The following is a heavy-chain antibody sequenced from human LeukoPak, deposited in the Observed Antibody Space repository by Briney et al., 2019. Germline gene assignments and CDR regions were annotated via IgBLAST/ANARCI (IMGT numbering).Heavy chain of an antibody. J-gene: IGHJ4*02. CDR2: ISYDGSNK. V-gene: IGHV3-30-3*01. D-gene: IGHD6-13*01. Sequence: GRSLRLSCAASGFTFSSYAMHWVRQAPGKGLEWVAVISYDGSNKYYADSVKGRFTISRDNSKNTLFLQMNSLRAEDTAVYYCASNSIAAAGYYFDYWGQGTLVTVSS. CDR1: GFTFSSYA. CDR3: ASNSIAAAGYYFDY.